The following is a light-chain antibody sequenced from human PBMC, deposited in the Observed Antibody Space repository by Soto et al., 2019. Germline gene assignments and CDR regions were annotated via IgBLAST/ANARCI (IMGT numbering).Light chain of an antibody. V-gene: IGKV1-5*01. CDR3: QQYNSYSPDT. J-gene: IGKJ2*01. Sequence: DIQMPQSPSTLSASVGDRVTITCRASPGISSWLAWYQQQPGKAPKLLIYDASSLESGVPSRFSGSGAGTEFTLTISSLQPDDFATYYCQQYNSYSPDTFGQGTTLEIK. CDR1: PGISSW. CDR2: DAS.